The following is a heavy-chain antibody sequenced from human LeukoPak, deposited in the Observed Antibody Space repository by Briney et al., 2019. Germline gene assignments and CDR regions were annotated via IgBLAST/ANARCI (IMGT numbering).Heavy chain of an antibody. CDR2: INHNGNVN. CDR1: GFTFSSYW. D-gene: IGHD4-17*01. J-gene: IGHJ6*02. Sequence: GGSLRLSCAASGFTFSSYWMNWARQAPGKGLEWVASINHNGNVNYYVDSVKGRFTISRDNAKNSLYLQMNSLRAEDTAVYYCARVSTVTTSPYYYYYGMDVWGQGTTVTVSS. V-gene: IGHV3-7*03. CDR3: ARVSTVTTSPYYYYYGMDV.